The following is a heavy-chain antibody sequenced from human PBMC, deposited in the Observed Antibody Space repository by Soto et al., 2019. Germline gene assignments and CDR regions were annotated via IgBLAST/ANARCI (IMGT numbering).Heavy chain of an antibody. CDR2: ISYSGTT. J-gene: IGHJ4*02. D-gene: IGHD6-19*01. CDR3: ARDQGGGWSNIDY. V-gene: IGHV4-59*01. CDR1: GGSISSYY. Sequence: QVQLQESGPGLVKPSETLSLTCTVSGGSISSYYWSWIRQPPGKGLEWIGYISYSGTTNYNPSLKSRVXISXDXYKNQFSLKLSSVTAADTAVYYCARDQGGGWSNIDYWGQGTLVTVSS.